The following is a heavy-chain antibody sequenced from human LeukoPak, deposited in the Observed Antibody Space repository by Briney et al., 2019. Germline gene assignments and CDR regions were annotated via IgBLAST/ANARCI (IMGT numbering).Heavy chain of an antibody. CDR1: GGSISSYY. Sequence: SETLSLTCTVSGGSISSYYWSWIRQPPGKGLEWIGEIYHSGSTNYNPSLKSRVTISVDESKNQFSLKLSSVTAADTAVYYCARWSASEPQRYFDCWGQGTLVTVSS. CDR2: IYHSGST. V-gene: IGHV4-59*12. J-gene: IGHJ4*02. CDR3: ARWSASEPQRYFDC.